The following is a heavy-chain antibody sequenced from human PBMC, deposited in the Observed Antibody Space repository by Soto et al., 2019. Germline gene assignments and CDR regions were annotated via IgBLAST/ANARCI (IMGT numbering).Heavy chain of an antibody. J-gene: IGHJ6*02. CDR2: IIPIFGTA. CDR1: GGTFSSYA. Sequence: QVQLVQSGAEVKKPGSSVKVSCKASGGTFSSYAISWVRQAPGQGLEWMGGIIPIFGTANYAQKFQGRVTITADESTSTTYVERSSLSSEDPAVYYWARAPLVPAANIYYYYGMDVWGQGTTVTVSS. V-gene: IGHV1-69*12. D-gene: IGHD2-2*01. CDR3: ARAPLVPAANIYYYYGMDV.